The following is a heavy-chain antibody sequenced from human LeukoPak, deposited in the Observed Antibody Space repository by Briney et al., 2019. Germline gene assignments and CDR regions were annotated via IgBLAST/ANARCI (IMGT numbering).Heavy chain of an antibody. CDR3: AVTSRYYYDSSGFCDY. CDR2: ISAYNGNT. J-gene: IGHJ4*02. D-gene: IGHD3-22*01. V-gene: IGHV1-18*01. Sequence: ASVKVSCKASGYTFTSYGISWVRQAPGQGLEWMGWISAYNGNTNYAQKLQGRVTMTTDTSTSTAYMELRGLRSDDTAVYYCAVTSRYYYDSSGFCDYWGQGTLVTVSS. CDR1: GYTFTSYG.